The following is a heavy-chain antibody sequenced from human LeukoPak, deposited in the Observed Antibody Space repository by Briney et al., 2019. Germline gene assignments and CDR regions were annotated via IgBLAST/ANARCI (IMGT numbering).Heavy chain of an antibody. CDR3: ARGTRAEGTGIDY. D-gene: IGHD1-14*01. CDR1: GYTFTSYD. CDR2: MNPNSGNT. V-gene: IGHV1-8*03. Sequence: ASVNVSCKAPGYTFTSYDINWVRQATGQGLEWMGWMNPNSGNTGYAQKFQGRVTITRNTSISTAYMELSSLRSEDTAVYYCARGTRAEGTGIDYWGQGTLATVSS. J-gene: IGHJ4*02.